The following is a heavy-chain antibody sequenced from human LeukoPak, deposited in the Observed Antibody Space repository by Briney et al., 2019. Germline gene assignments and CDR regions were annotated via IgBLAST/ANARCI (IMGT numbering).Heavy chain of an antibody. CDR1: GFTFSRYW. J-gene: IGHJ4*02. V-gene: IGHV3-74*01. D-gene: IGHD3-9*01. CDR3: ARADWLSEFDS. Sequence: PGGTLRLSCAASGFTFSRYWMHWVRQAPGKGLVWVSRINSDGSSTGYADSVKGRFTISRDNGKNTLYLQMNSLRAEDTAVYYCARADWLSEFDSWGQGTLVTVSS. CDR2: INSDGSST.